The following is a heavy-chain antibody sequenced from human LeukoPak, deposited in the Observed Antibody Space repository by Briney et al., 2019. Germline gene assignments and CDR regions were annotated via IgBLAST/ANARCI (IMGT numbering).Heavy chain of an antibody. V-gene: IGHV4-31*03. CDR1: GGSISSGGYY. Sequence: NPSETLSLTCTVSGGSISSGGYYWSWIRQHPGKGLEWIGYIYYTGTTFYNPSLKSRVTMSVDTSKNQFSLKVSSVTAADTAVYYCARRYPGYYYYMDVWGKGTTVTVSS. J-gene: IGHJ6*03. CDR3: ARRYPGYYYYMDV. D-gene: IGHD3-16*02. CDR2: IYYTGTT.